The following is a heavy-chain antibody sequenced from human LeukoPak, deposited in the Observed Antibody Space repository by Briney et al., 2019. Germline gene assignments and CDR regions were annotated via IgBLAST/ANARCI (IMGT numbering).Heavy chain of an antibody. CDR3: ARGCFDSRWASDI. D-gene: IGHD3-9*01. J-gene: IGHJ3*02. CDR2: INTNTRNP. V-gene: IGHV7-4-1*02. CDR1: GYTFTKCA. Sequence: GASVKVSCKASGYTFTKCAMNWVRQAPGQGLEWMGWINTNTRNPTYAQGFTGRFVFSLDTSVSTAYLQISSLKAEDTAVYYCARGCFDSRWASDIWGQGTMVTVSS.